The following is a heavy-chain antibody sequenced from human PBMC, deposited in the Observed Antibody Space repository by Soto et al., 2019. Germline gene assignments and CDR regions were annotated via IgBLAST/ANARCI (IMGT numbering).Heavy chain of an antibody. Sequence: ASVKVSCKASGYTFTSYGISWVRQAPGQGLEWMGWISAYNGNTNYAQKLQGRVTMTTDTSTSTAYMELGSLRSDDTAVYYCARDQGGELPYYYYGMDVWGQGTTVTVSS. D-gene: IGHD1-7*01. V-gene: IGHV1-18*04. CDR3: ARDQGGELPYYYYGMDV. J-gene: IGHJ6*02. CDR1: GYTFTSYG. CDR2: ISAYNGNT.